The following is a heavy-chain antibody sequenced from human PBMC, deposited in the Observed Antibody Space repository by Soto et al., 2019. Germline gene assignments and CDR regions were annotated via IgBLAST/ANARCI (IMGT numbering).Heavy chain of an antibody. D-gene: IGHD6-13*01. J-gene: IGHJ6*02. Sequence: SETLSLTCTVSGGSISSSSYYWGWIRQPPGKGLEWIGSIYYSGSTYYNPSLKSRVTISVDTSKNQFSLKLSSVTAADTAVYYCARTEAGYSSSWDPIKILYYYGMDVWGQGTTVTVSS. V-gene: IGHV4-39*01. CDR2: IYYSGST. CDR3: ARTEAGYSSSWDPIKILYYYGMDV. CDR1: GGSISSSSYY.